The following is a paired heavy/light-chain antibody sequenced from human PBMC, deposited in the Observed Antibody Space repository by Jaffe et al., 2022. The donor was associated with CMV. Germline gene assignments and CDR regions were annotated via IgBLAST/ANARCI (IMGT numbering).Heavy chain of an antibody. D-gene: IGHD3-3*01. CDR1: GFTFASYP. CDR2: LIGSGHST. J-gene: IGHJ4*01. CDR3: AKAAMIPTWSHFDQ. Sequence: EAQLLESGGGLAQPGGSLRLSCVVSGFTFASYPMTWVRQAPGKGLEWVSTLIGSGHSTYYAESVKGRFSISRDNSKNTLFLQMSSLRVEDTAMYYCAKAAMIPTWSHFDQWGHGTLVTVSS. V-gene: IGHV3-23*01.
Light chain of an antibody. CDR1: NSNIGKDY. Sequence: QSVLTQPPSASGTPGQRVTISCSGGNSNIGKDYVTWYQQVPGTAPKLLVYRNNQRPSGVPDRFSGSKSGTSASLAISGLLSEDEADYYCATWDDSLNGWVFGGGTKLTVL. CDR3: ATWDDSLNGWV. CDR2: RNN. V-gene: IGLV1-44*01. J-gene: IGLJ3*02.